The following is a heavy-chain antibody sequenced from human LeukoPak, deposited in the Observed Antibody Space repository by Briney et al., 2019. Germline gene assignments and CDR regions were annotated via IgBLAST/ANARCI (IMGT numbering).Heavy chain of an antibody. CDR1: GFTFSSYA. J-gene: IGHJ4*02. D-gene: IGHD3-22*01. CDR2: VWYDGSKT. CDR3: ARGVDYYDSGGTIYY. V-gene: IGHV3-33*01. Sequence: GSLRLSCAASGFTFSSYAMHWVRQAPGKGLEWVVVVWYDGSKTYSADSVKGRITISRDDSKNTLYLQMNSLRAEDTAVYYCARGVDYYDSGGTIYYWGQGTLVTVSS.